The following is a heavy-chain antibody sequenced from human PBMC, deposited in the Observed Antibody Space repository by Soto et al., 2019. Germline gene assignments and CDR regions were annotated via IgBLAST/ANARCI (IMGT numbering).Heavy chain of an antibody. Sequence: GGSLRLSCAASGFTFSSYWMHWVRQAPGKGLVWVSRINSDGSSTSYADSVKGRFTISRDNAKNTLYLQMNSLRAEDTAAYYCAREVGLNYDFWSGYHNSYYFDYWGQGTLVTAPQ. J-gene: IGHJ4*02. CDR1: GFTFSSYW. D-gene: IGHD3-3*01. CDR3: AREVGLNYDFWSGYHNSYYFDY. CDR2: INSDGSST. V-gene: IGHV3-74*01.